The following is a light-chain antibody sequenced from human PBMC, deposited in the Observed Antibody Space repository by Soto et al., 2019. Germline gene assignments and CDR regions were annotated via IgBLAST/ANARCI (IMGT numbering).Light chain of an antibody. CDR1: SSDVGGYNY. CDR2: EVS. CDR3: SSYAGSNNLGL. J-gene: IGLJ2*01. Sequence: QSALTQPPSASGSPGQSVTISCTGTSSDVGGYNYVSWYQQHPGKAPKLMIYEVSKRPSGVPDRFSGSKSGNTASLTVSGLQAEDEAEYYCSSYAGSNNLGLFGGGTKLTVL. V-gene: IGLV2-8*01.